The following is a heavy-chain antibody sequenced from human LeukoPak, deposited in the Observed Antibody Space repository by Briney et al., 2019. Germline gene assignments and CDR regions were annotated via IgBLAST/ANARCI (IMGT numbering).Heavy chain of an antibody. CDR3: ATRDLYYQFGAFDI. J-gene: IGHJ3*02. Sequence: PSETLSLTCTVSGGSISSYYWSWIRQPAGKGLEWIGRIYTSGSTNYNPSLKSRVTMSVDTSKNQFSLKLSSVTAADTAVYYCATRDLYYQFGAFDIWGQGTMVTVSS. D-gene: IGHD3-3*02. CDR1: GGSISSYY. CDR2: IYTSGST. V-gene: IGHV4-4*07.